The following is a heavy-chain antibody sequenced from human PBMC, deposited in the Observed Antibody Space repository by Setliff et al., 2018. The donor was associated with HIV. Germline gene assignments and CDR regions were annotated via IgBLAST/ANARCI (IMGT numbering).Heavy chain of an antibody. J-gene: IGHJ4*02. D-gene: IGHD3-22*01. CDR1: GYTFTGYY. Sequence: SVKVSCKASGYTFTGYYMHWVRQAPGQGLEWMGWINPNSGGTNYAQKFQGWVTMTRDTSISTAYMELSRLRSDDTAVYYCARAPKYYYDSSGYYLYYFDYWGQGTLVTVSS. CDR3: ARAPKYYYDSSGYYLYYFDY. CDR2: INPNSGGT. V-gene: IGHV1-2*04.